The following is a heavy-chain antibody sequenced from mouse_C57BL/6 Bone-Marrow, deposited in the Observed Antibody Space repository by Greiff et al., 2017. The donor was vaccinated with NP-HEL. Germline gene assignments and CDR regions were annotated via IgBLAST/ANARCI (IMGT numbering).Heavy chain of an antibody. D-gene: IGHD1-1*01. Sequence: VQLVESGAELARPGASVKMSCKASGYTFTSYTMHWVKQRPGQGLEWIGYINPSSGYTKYNQKFKDKATLTADKSSSTAYMQLSSLTSEDSAVYYCARSPYYYGPWFAYWGQGTLVTVSA. CDR3: ARSPYYYGPWFAY. CDR1: GYTFTSYT. CDR2: INPSSGYT. J-gene: IGHJ3*01. V-gene: IGHV1-4*01.